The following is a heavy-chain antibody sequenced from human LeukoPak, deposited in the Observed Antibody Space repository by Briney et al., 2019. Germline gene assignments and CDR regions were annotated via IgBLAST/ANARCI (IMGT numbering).Heavy chain of an antibody. CDR1: GFTVSSNY. D-gene: IGHD3-10*01. CDR2: IYSGGNT. Sequence: PGGSLRHSCAASGFTVSSNYMSWVRQAPGKGLEWVSVIYSGGNTYYADSVKGRFTISRDNSKNTLYLQMNSLRAEDTAVYYCARDLTMVRGVLGVWGKGITVTDSS. V-gene: IGHV3-53*01. J-gene: IGHJ6*04. CDR3: ARDLTMVRGVLGV.